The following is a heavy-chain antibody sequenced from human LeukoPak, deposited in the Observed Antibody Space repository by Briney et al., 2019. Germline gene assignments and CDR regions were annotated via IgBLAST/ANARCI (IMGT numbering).Heavy chain of an antibody. Sequence: PSETLSLTCTVSGYSISSGYYWGWIRQPPGKGLEWIGSIYHSGSTYYNPSLKSRVTISVDTSKNQFSLKLNSVTAADTAVYYCARAVRDRGVILPWFDPWGQGTLVTVSS. D-gene: IGHD3-10*01. CDR1: GYSISSGYY. J-gene: IGHJ5*02. CDR2: IYHSGST. CDR3: ARAVRDRGVILPWFDP. V-gene: IGHV4-38-2*02.